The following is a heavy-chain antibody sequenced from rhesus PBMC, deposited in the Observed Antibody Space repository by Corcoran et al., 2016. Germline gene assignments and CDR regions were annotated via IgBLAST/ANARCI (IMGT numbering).Heavy chain of an antibody. CDR2: INGNSGSN. J-gene: IGHJ4*01. D-gene: IGHD4-29*01. CDR1: GASISRSW. Sequence: QVQLQESGPGLVNPSETLSLTCTVSGASISRSWWSWIRQPPGKGLECIGEINGNSGSNNYTPSLKSRVNISRDTSKNQFSLKLTSVTAADSAVYSCATNDYGSSFDYWGQGVLVTVSS. CDR3: ATNDYGSSFDY. V-gene: IGHV4-80*01.